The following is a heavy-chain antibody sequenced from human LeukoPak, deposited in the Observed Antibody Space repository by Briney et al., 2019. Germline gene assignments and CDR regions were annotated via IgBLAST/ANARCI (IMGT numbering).Heavy chain of an antibody. J-gene: IGHJ4*02. V-gene: IGHV7-4-1*02. CDR2: INTNTGNP. CDR1: GYTFTTNA. CDR3: ARAPPYYGSGSYYFDL. D-gene: IGHD3-10*01. Sequence: ASVKVSCKASGYTFTTNAMNWVRQAPGQGLEWMGWINTNTGNPTYAQGFTGRFVFSLDTSVSTAYLQISSLKAEDTAVYYCARAPPYYGSGSYYFDLWGQGTLVTVSS.